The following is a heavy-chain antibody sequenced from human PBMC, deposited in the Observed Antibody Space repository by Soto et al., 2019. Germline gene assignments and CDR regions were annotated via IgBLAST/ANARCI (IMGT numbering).Heavy chain of an antibody. CDR2: MNPNSGNT. CDR3: ARAPPGITIFGVAIIRWFDP. J-gene: IGHJ5*02. V-gene: IGHV1-8*01. Sequence: XAVKVSCTASGYPFTSYDIDWVRQATGQGLEWMGWMNPNSGNTGYAQKFQGRVTMTRNTSISTAYMELSSLRSEDTAVYYCARAPPGITIFGVAIIRWFDPWGQGTLVTVPS. CDR1: GYPFTSYD. D-gene: IGHD3-3*01.